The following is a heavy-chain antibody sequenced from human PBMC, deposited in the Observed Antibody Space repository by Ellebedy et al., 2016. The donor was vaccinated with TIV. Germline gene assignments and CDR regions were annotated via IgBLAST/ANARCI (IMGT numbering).Heavy chain of an antibody. J-gene: IGHJ5*02. D-gene: IGHD6-19*01. CDR3: ARDVAVAGTRRNGWFDP. CDR1: GGSIYSSSYY. V-gene: IGHV4-39*07. Sequence: GSLRLXXTVSGGSIYSSSYYWGWIRQPPGKGLEWIGSIFYSGSTYYNPSLKSRVTLYLDTSKNQFSLKLSSVTAADTAVYYCARDVAVAGTRRNGWFDPWGQGTLVTVSS. CDR2: IFYSGST.